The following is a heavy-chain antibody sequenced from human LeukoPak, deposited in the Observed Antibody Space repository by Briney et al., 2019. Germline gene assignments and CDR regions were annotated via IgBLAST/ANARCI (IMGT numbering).Heavy chain of an antibody. Sequence: GGSLRLSCTGSGFTFSNYVMSWVRQAPGKRLEWVSGISDSGDDTDYADSVKGRFTISRDNSKNTLYLQMNSLRAEDTAVYYCARDQAGILDYWGQGTLVTVSS. CDR3: ARDQAGILDY. CDR2: ISDSGDDT. CDR1: GFTFSNYV. V-gene: IGHV3-23*01. J-gene: IGHJ4*02. D-gene: IGHD1-14*01.